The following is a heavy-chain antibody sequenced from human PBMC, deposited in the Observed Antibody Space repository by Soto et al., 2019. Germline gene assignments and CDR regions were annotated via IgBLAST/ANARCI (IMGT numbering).Heavy chain of an antibody. CDR1: VFSSSYYW. CDR2: IIQDGRAI. CDR3: ARGGELSLLPLDY. Sequence: GGSLRLCCAASVFSSSYYWMSWVRQAPGRGLEWVAHIIQDGRAIYYVDSVRGRFTISRDSAGNSVFLEMHRLRVEDTAVYYCARGGELSLLPLDYWGLGTLVTVSS. J-gene: IGHJ4*02. D-gene: IGHD2-15*01. V-gene: IGHV3-7*03.